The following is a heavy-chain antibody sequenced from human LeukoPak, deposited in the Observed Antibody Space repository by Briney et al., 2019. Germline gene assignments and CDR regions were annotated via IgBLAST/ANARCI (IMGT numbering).Heavy chain of an antibody. CDR2: INHSGST. Sequence: SETLSLTCAVYGGSFSGYYWSWIRQPPGKGLEWIGEINHSGSTNYNPSLESRVTISVDTSKNQFSLKLSSVTAADTAVYYCARGGYSYGRGYFDYWGQGTLVTVSS. CDR3: ARGGYSYGRGYFDY. J-gene: IGHJ4*02. D-gene: IGHD5-18*01. CDR1: GGSFSGYY. V-gene: IGHV4-34*01.